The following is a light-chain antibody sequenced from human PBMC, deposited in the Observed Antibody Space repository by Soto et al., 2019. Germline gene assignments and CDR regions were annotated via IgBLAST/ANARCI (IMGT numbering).Light chain of an antibody. CDR1: RSDGTW. CDR3: QQYDM. CDR2: KAS. J-gene: IGKJ1*01. V-gene: IGKV1-5*03. Sequence: IPMTQSPTTLTASVGDPFTITCRASRSDGTWLAWYQQIPGGAPKLLIYKASILESGVPSRFSGSGSGTEFTLTITSLQPEDFATYYCQQYDMFGPGTKVDI.